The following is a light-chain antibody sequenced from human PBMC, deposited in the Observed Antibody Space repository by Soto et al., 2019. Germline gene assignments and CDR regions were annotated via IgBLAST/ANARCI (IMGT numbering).Light chain of an antibody. CDR1: SSDIGGHHF. CDR3: SSYTSSSLYV. V-gene: IGLV2-14*01. Sequence: QSVLTQPASVSGSPGQSITISCTGTSSDIGGHHFVSWYQQQSGKAPKLVIYEVTDRPSGVSDRFSGSKSGNTASLTISGXQPEDEADYSCSSYTSSSLYVFGTGTRSPS. J-gene: IGLJ1*01. CDR2: EVT.